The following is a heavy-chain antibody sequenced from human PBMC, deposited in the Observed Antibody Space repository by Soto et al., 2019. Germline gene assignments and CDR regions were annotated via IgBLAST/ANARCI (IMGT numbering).Heavy chain of an antibody. J-gene: IGHJ5*02. V-gene: IGHV4-31*03. CDR3: ARVGWEPSYNWFDP. CDR1: GGSISSGGYY. Sequence: QVQLQESGPGLVKPSQTLSLTCTVSGGSISSGGYYWSWIRQHPGKGLEWIGYIYYSGSTYYNPSLKSRVTISADTSKNQFSPKLSSVTAADTAVYYCARVGWEPSYNWFDPWGQGTLVTVSS. D-gene: IGHD1-26*01. CDR2: IYYSGST.